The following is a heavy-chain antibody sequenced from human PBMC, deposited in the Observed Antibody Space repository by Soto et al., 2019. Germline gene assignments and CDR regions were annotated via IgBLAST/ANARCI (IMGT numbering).Heavy chain of an antibody. CDR3: ARTYYSETNGYWSLFDP. V-gene: IGHV3-48*02. CDR2: SSSSSTI. CDR1: GFSLSDYS. Sequence: LRLSCAASGFSLSDYSMNWVRQAPGKGLEWLSYSSSSSTIYYADSVKGRFTISRDNGRNSLYLQMNSLRDEDTAVYYCARTYYSETNGYWSLFDPWGQGTLVTVSS. J-gene: IGHJ5*02. D-gene: IGHD3-22*01.